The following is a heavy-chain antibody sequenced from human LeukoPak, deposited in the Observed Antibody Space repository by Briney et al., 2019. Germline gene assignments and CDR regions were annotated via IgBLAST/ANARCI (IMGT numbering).Heavy chain of an antibody. V-gene: IGHV3-30*18. D-gene: IGHD6-19*01. J-gene: IGHJ4*02. Sequence: GGSLRLSCAASGFTFSSYGMHWVRQAPGKGLEWVAVISYDGSNKYYADSVKGRFTISRDNSKNTLYLQMNSLRAEDTAVYYCAKVLRPDKYSSGWYSGYFDYWGQGTLVTVSS. CDR2: ISYDGSNK. CDR3: AKVLRPDKYSSGWYSGYFDY. CDR1: GFTFSSYG.